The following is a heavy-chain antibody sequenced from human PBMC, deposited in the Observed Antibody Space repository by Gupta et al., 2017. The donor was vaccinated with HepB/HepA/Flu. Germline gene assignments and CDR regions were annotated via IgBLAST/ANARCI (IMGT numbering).Heavy chain of an antibody. V-gene: IGHV4-39*01. D-gene: IGHD3-10*01. CDR1: GGSISSSSYY. J-gene: IGHJ5*02. CDR3: ARRELDYYGSGSYYNGWFDP. CDR2: IYYSGST. Sequence: QLQLQESGPGLVKPSETLSLTCTVSGGSISSSSYYWGWIRQPPGKGLEWIGSIYYSGSTYYNPSLKSRVTISVDTSKNQFSLKLSSVTAADTAVYYCARRELDYYGSGSYYNGWFDPWGQGTLVTVS.